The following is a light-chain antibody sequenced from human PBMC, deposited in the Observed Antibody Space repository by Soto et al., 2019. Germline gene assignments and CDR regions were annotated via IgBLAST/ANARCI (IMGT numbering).Light chain of an antibody. CDR2: GVN. Sequence: QSALTQPPSASGSPGQSVTISCTGTSSDVGFYNSVSWFQHHPGKAPKLIIFGVNRRPSGVPDRFSGSKSDNTASLTVSGLQAEDEADYYCSSYTSSNTFYVFGTGTKVTVL. CDR3: SSYTSSNTFYV. CDR1: SSDVGFYNS. V-gene: IGLV2-8*01. J-gene: IGLJ1*01.